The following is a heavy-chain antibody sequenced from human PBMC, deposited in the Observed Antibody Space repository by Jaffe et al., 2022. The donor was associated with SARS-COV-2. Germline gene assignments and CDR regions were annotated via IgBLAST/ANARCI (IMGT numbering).Heavy chain of an antibody. Sequence: EVQLVESGGGLVQPGGSLRLSCAASGFTFSSYEMNWVRQAPGKGLEWVSYISSSGSTIYYADSVKGRFTISRDNAKNSLYLQMNSLRAEDTAVYYCARLRGYSYPFDYWGQGTLVTVSS. CDR1: GFTFSSYE. CDR3: ARLRGYSYPFDY. V-gene: IGHV3-48*03. D-gene: IGHD5-18*01. J-gene: IGHJ4*02. CDR2: ISSSGSTI.